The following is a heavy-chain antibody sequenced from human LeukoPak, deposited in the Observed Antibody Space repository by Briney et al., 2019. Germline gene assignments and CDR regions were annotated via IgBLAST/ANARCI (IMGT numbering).Heavy chain of an antibody. CDR2: ITSGGGTT. D-gene: IGHD6-25*01. J-gene: IGHJ4*02. CDR1: GFTFSNYA. CDR3: ARDPPRAAWVFDY. V-gene: IGHV3-23*01. Sequence: GRSLRLSCAASGFTFSNYAMSWVRQAPGKALEWVSAITSGGGTTYYAGSVKGRFTISRDNSKNTLYLQMNSLRAEDTAVYYCARDPPRAAWVFDYWGQGTLVSVSS.